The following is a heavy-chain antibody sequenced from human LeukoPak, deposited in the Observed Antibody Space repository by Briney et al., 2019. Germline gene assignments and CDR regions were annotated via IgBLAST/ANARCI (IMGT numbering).Heavy chain of an antibody. D-gene: IGHD6-19*01. CDR1: GFTFSSYG. Sequence: GGSLRLSCAASGFTFSSYGMHWVRQAPGKGLEWVAVISYDGINKYYTGSVKGRFTIFRDNSKNTLYLQMNSLRAEDTAVYFCAKGAGVHDAFDIWGQGTMVTVSS. V-gene: IGHV3-30*18. CDR3: AKGAGVHDAFDI. J-gene: IGHJ3*02. CDR2: ISYDGINK.